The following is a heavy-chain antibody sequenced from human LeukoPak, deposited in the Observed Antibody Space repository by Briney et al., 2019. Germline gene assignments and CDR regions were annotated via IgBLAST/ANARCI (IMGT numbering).Heavy chain of an antibody. CDR2: IKQDGSEK. Sequence: PGGSLRLSCAPSGFTFSSYWMSWVRQAPGKGLEWVANIKQDGSEKYYVDSVKGRFTISRDNAKNSLYLQMNSLRAEDTAVYYCAKDQPMATTGVSGALDYWGQGTLVTVSS. CDR1: GFTFSSYW. CDR3: AKDQPMATTGVSGALDY. D-gene: IGHD5-24*01. J-gene: IGHJ4*02. V-gene: IGHV3-7*01.